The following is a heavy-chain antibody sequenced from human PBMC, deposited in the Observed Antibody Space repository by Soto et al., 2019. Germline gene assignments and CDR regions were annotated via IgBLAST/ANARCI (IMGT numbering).Heavy chain of an antibody. D-gene: IGHD3-3*01. Sequence: GGSLRLSCAASGFTFSSYGMHWVRQAPGKGLEWVAVISYDGSNKYYADSVKGRFTISRDNSKNTLYLQMNSLRAEDTAAYYCAKDVLRFLEWLAFYGMDVWGQGTTVTVSS. V-gene: IGHV3-30*18. CDR3: AKDVLRFLEWLAFYGMDV. CDR1: GFTFSSYG. CDR2: ISYDGSNK. J-gene: IGHJ6*02.